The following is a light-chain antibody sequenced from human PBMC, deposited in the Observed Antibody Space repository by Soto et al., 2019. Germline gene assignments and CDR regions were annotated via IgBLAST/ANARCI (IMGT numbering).Light chain of an antibody. CDR3: QQYYSNTYT. J-gene: IGKJ2*01. CDR2: WAS. V-gene: IGKV4-1*01. CDR1: QSILHSSNNQNY. Sequence: DIVMTQSPDSLAVSLGERATINCKSSQSILHSSNNQNYLAWYQQKPGQPPKLLIYWASTRESGVPDRFSGSGSGTDVTLTISSLQAEDVAVYYCQQYYSNTYTLGQGTKLEIK.